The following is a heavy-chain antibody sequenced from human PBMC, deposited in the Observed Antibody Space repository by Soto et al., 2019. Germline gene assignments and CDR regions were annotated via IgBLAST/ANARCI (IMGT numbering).Heavy chain of an antibody. J-gene: IGHJ4*02. CDR2: ISSSSSYI. Sequence: GGSLRLSCAASGFTFSSYSMNGVRQATGKGLEWVSSISSSSSYIYYADSVKGRFTISRDNAKNSLYLQMNSLRAEDTAVYYCATPVISIVVPITEDNWGQGTLVTVSS. V-gene: IGHV3-21*01. CDR1: GFTFSSYS. CDR3: ATPVISIVVPITEDN. D-gene: IGHD3-22*01.